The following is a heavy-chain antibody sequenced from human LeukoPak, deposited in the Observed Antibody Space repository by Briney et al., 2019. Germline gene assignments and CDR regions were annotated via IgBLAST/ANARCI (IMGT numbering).Heavy chain of an antibody. CDR2: ITPIIDSA. D-gene: IGHD1-26*01. Sequence: SVKVSCKASGYTFTSYYMHWVRQAPGQGLEWMGRITPIIDSAKYAQNFQDRVSITADKSTSTDYLELSSLRSEDTAVYFCARVNLRGSQYNWFDPWGQGTLVTVSS. CDR1: GYTFTSYY. V-gene: IGHV1-69*08. J-gene: IGHJ5*02. CDR3: ARVNLRGSQYNWFDP.